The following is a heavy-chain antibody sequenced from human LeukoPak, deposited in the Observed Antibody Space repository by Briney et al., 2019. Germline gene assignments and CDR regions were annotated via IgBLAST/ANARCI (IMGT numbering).Heavy chain of an antibody. Sequence: ASVTVSCTASGYTFTSYDINWVRQATGQGLEWMGWMNPNSGNTGYAQKFQGRVTMTRNTSISTAYMELSSLRSEDTAVYYCARGQVLWFGEFTIHYYYYGMDVWGQGTTVTVSS. CDR3: ARGQVLWFGEFTIHYYYYGMDV. D-gene: IGHD3-10*01. CDR1: GYTFTSYD. CDR2: MNPNSGNT. J-gene: IGHJ6*02. V-gene: IGHV1-8*01.